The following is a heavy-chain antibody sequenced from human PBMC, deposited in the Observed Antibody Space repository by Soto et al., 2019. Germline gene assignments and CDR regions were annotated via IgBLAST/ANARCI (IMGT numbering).Heavy chain of an antibody. Sequence: ASVKVSCKASGYTFTSYGISWVRQAPGQGLEWMGWMNPNSGNTGYAQKFQGRVTMTRNTSISTAYMELSSLRSEDTAVYYCARVGSGSYYVPYYYYYYMDVWGKGTTVTVSS. J-gene: IGHJ6*03. CDR3: ARVGSGSYYVPYYYYYYMDV. V-gene: IGHV1-8*02. CDR1: GYTFTSYG. D-gene: IGHD3-10*01. CDR2: MNPNSGNT.